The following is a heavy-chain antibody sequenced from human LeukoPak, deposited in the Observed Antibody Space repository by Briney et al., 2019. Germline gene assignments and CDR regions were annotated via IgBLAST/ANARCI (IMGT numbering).Heavy chain of an antibody. D-gene: IGHD4-11*01. Sequence: GGSLRLSCAASGFTVSSNYMSWVRQAPGKGLEWVSVIYSGGSTYYADSVKGRFTISRDNSKNTLYLQMNSLRAEDTAVYYCASYRNQNYYGMDVWGQGTTVTVSS. J-gene: IGHJ6*02. CDR3: ASYRNQNYYGMDV. CDR1: GFTVSSNY. CDR2: IYSGGST. V-gene: IGHV3-66*01.